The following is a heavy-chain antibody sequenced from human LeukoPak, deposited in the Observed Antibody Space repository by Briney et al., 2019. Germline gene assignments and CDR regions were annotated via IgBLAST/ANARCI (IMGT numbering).Heavy chain of an antibody. CDR2: IRPGDNRM. V-gene: IGHV1-46*01. D-gene: IGHD3-16*01. CDR1: GYTFTVYY. J-gene: IGHJ4*02. CDR3: VREKSGGTYDY. Sequence: GASVKVSCKASGYTFTVYYIQWVRQAPGQGPEWMGTIRPGDNRMSYAQKFQGRVTMTRDMSTTTGYMELSSLRSEDTAVYYCVREKSGGTYDYWGQGTLVTVSS.